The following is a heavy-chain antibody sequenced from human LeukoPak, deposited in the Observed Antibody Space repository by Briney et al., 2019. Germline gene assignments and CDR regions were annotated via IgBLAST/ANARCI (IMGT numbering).Heavy chain of an antibody. CDR2: IYYSGST. J-gene: IGHJ4*02. CDR1: GGSISSSSYY. D-gene: IGHD6-13*01. Sequence: SETLSLTCTVSGGSISSSSYYWGWIRQPPGKGLEWIGSIYYSGSTYYNPSLKSRVTISVDRSKNQFSLKLSSVTAADTAVYYCARDTNAAAQRYWGQGTLVTVSS. V-gene: IGHV4-39*07. CDR3: ARDTNAAAQRY.